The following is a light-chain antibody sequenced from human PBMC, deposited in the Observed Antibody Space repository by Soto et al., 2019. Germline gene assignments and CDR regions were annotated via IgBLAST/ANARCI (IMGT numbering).Light chain of an antibody. CDR3: QQRNNWPIT. CDR2: GAS. J-gene: IGKJ5*01. Sequence: EIVLTQSPGTLSLSPGEGATLSCRAGQSVDSNLVWYQQKPGQAPRLLIFGASNRATGIPARFSGSGSGTDFTLTINSLEPEDFAVYYCQQRNNWPITFGQGTRLEI. V-gene: IGKV3-11*01. CDR1: QSVDSN.